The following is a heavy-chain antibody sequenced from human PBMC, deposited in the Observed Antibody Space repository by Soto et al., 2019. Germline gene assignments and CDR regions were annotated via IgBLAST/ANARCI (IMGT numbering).Heavy chain of an antibody. CDR3: ARRREDCSSTSCYFAEDYYYYMDV. J-gene: IGHJ6*03. V-gene: IGHV1-8*01. CDR2: MNPNSGNT. D-gene: IGHD2-2*01. CDR1: GYTFTSYN. Sequence: GASVKVSCKASGYTFTSYNINWVRQATGQGLEWMGWMNPNSGNTGYAQKFQGRVTMTRNTSISTAYMELSSLRSEDTAVYYCARRREDCSSTSCYFAEDYYYYMDVWG.